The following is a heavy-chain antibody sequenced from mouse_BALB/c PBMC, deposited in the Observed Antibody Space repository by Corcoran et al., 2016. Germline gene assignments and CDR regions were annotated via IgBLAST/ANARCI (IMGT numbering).Heavy chain of an antibody. J-gene: IGHJ4*01. CDR3: ARVLRYYAMDY. Sequence: EVQLQQSGPELVKPGASMKIYCKDSGYSFTGYTMNWVKQSHGKNLEWIGLINPYNGGTSYNQKFKGKATLTVDKSSSTAYMELLSRTSEDSAGYYFARVLRYYAMDYWGQGTAVTVSS. D-gene: IGHD1-1*01. CDR2: INPYNGGT. V-gene: IGHV1-18*01. CDR1: GYSFTGYT.